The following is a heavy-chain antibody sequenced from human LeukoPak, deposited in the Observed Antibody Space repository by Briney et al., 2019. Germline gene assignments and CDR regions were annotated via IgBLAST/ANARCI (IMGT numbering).Heavy chain of an antibody. V-gene: IGHV3-23*01. D-gene: IGHD3-22*01. CDR1: GFTFSNYG. CDR2: ISGSGGST. Sequence: GGSLRLSCAASGFTFSNYGMSWVRQAPGKGLEGVSAISGSGGSTYYADSVKGRFTISRDNSKNTLYLQMNSLRAEDTAVYYCVRDWGYDSSGYWQKYFDTWGQGTLVTVSS. CDR3: VRDWGYDSSGYWQKYFDT. J-gene: IGHJ4*02.